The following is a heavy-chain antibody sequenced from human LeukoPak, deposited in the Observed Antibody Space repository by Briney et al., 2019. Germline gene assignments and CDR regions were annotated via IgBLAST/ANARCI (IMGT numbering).Heavy chain of an antibody. CDR2: ISWNSGSI. CDR1: GFTFDDYA. Sequence: GRSLRLSCAASGFTFDDYAMHWVRQAPGKGLEWVSGISWNSGSIGYADSVKGRFTISRDNAKNSLYLQMNSLRAEDTALYYCAKSPGYCSSTSCYMGPFDYWGQGTLVTVSS. V-gene: IGHV3-9*01. CDR3: AKSPGYCSSTSCYMGPFDY. D-gene: IGHD2-2*02. J-gene: IGHJ4*02.